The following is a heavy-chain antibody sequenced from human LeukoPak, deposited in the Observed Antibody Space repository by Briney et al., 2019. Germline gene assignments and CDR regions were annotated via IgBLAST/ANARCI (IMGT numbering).Heavy chain of an antibody. V-gene: IGHV3-23*01. CDR2: ISGSGGST. CDR3: AKVVAGPFDY. Sequence: PGGSLRLSCAASGFTFSSYAMSWARQAPGKGVGWVSAISGSGGSTYYADSVKGRFTISRDNSKNTLYLQMNSLRAEDTAVYYCAKVVAGPFDYWGQGTLVTVSS. D-gene: IGHD2-15*01. CDR1: GFTFSSYA. J-gene: IGHJ4*02.